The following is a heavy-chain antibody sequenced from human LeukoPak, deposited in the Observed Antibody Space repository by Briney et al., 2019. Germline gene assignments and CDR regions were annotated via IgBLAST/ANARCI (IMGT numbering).Heavy chain of an antibody. Sequence: ETLSLTCRVSGGSISGYYWSWIRQPPGKGLEWVSFIYSSVTHYSDSVKGRFTISRDNSRNTLFLQMNSLRAEDTAVYYCARRAGAYSHPYDYWGQGTLVTVSS. J-gene: IGHJ4*02. D-gene: IGHD4/OR15-4a*01. V-gene: IGHV3-53*01. CDR2: IYSSVT. CDR3: ARRAGAYSHPYDY. CDR1: GGSISGYY.